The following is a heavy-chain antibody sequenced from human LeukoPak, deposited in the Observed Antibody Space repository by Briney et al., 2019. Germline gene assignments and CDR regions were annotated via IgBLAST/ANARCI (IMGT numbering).Heavy chain of an antibody. CDR2: INPDSGDT. CDR3: ARDQGSLTRSWYTGY. V-gene: IGHV1-2*06. Sequence: ASVKVSWKASGYTFTGYHIHWVRQAPGQGLEWMGRINPDSGDTNFAQKFQGRVTMTRDTSITTAYMDLSSLTPDDTAVYFCARDQGSLTRSWYTGYWGQGTQVTVSS. D-gene: IGHD6-13*01. CDR1: GYTFTGYH. J-gene: IGHJ4*02.